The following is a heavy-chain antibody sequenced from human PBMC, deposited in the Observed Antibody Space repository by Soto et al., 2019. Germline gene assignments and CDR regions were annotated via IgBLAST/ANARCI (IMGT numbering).Heavy chain of an antibody. J-gene: IGHJ4*02. CDR1: GFTFSSYS. CDR2: ISSSSSYI. V-gene: IGHV3-21*01. Sequence: GGSLRLSCAASGFTFSSYSMNWVRQAPGKGLEWVSSISSSSSYIYYADSVKGRFTISRDNAKNSLYLQMNSLRAEDTAVYYCARVGGRSWVGPDYWGQGTLVTVSS. CDR3: ARVGGRSWVGPDY. D-gene: IGHD6-13*01.